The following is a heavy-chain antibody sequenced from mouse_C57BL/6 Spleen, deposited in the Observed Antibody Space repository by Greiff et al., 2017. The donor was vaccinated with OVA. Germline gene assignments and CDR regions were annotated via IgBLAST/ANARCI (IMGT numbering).Heavy chain of an antibody. V-gene: IGHV1-52*01. CDR1: GYTFTSYW. D-gene: IGHD1-1*01. CDR3: ARENYGSSYGFAY. Sequence: VQLQQPGAELVRPGSSVKLSCKASGYTFTSYWMHWVTPRPIQGLEWIGNIDPSDSETHYNQKFKDKATLTVDKSSSTAYMQLSSLTSEDSAVYYCARENYGSSYGFAYWGQGTLVTVSA. J-gene: IGHJ3*01. CDR2: IDPSDSET.